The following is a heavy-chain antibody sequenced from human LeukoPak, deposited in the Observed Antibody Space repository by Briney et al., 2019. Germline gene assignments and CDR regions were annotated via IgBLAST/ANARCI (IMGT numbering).Heavy chain of an antibody. CDR3: ARGERYFDGENYFDY. V-gene: IGHV4-30-2*01. D-gene: IGHD3-9*01. Sequence: TLSLTCAVSGGSISSGGYSWSWIRQPPGKGLEWIGYIYHSGSTYYNPSLKSRVTISVDRSKNQFSLKLSSVTAADTAVYCCARGERYFDGENYFDYWGQGTLVTVSS. J-gene: IGHJ4*02. CDR2: IYHSGST. CDR1: GGSISSGGYS.